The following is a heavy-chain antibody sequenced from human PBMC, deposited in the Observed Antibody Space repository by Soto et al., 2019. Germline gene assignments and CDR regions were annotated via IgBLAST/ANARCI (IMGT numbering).Heavy chain of an antibody. CDR3: AKGAFAKGGMDV. D-gene: IGHD3-16*01. J-gene: IGHJ6*02. CDR1: GFTFDDYA. CDR2: ISWNSGSI. Sequence: EVQLVESGGGLVQPGRSLRLSCAASGFTFDDYAMHWVRQAPGKGLEWVSGISWNSGSIGYADSVKGRFTISRDNAKNSLNLQMYRLRAEDTALYYCAKGAFAKGGMDVWGQGTTVTVSS. V-gene: IGHV3-9*01.